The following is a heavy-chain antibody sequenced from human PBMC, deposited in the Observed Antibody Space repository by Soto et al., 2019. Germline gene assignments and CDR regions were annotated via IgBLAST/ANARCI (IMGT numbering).Heavy chain of an antibody. Sequence: VQLVQSGAEVKKPGASVKVSCKASGYTFTSYGISWVRQAPGQGLEWMGWISAYKGDTNYAQKFQGRVAMTTDTPTSIAYMKLRSLRSDDTAVYYCARDESGYSYPRSMDVWGQGTTVTVSS. CDR1: GYTFTSYG. CDR2: ISAYKGDT. CDR3: ARDESGYSYPRSMDV. J-gene: IGHJ6*01. V-gene: IGHV1-18*01. D-gene: IGHD5-18*01.